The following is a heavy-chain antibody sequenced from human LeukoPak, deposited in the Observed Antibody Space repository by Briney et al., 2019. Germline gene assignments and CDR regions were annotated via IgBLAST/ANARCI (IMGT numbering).Heavy chain of an antibody. J-gene: IGHJ6*02. D-gene: IGHD3-22*01. CDR3: ARDSPRIYDSSGYYYYYGMDV. Sequence: ASVKVSCKASGYTFTGYYMHWVRQAPGQGLEWMGRINPNSGGTNYAQKLQGRVTMTTDTSTSTAYMELRSLRSDDTAVYYCARDSPRIYDSSGYYYYYGMDVWGQGTTVTVSS. CDR1: GYTFTGYY. CDR2: INPNSGGT. V-gene: IGHV1-2*06.